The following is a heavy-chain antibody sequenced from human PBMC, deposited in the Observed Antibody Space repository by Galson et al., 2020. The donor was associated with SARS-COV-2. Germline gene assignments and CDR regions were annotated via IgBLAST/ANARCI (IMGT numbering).Heavy chain of an antibody. D-gene: IGHD2-15*01. V-gene: IGHV4-34*01. CDR1: GGSFSGYY. CDR3: ARGPYGGRAFDY. CDR2: INHSGST. Sequence: SETLSPTCAVHGGSFSGYYWSWIRQPPGNGLAWIGEINHSGSTNYNPSLKSRVTISVDTSKNQFSLKLSSVTAADTAVYYCARGPYGGRAFDYWGQGTLVTVSS. J-gene: IGHJ4*02.